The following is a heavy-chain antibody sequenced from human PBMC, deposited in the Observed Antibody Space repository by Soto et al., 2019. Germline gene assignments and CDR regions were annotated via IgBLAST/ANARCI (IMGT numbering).Heavy chain of an antibody. V-gene: IGHV1-18*01. CDR3: AISGSSGYYLDY. Sequence: ASVKVSCKASGYTFTSYGLSWVRQAPGQGLEWMGWISAYNGNTNYAQRLQGRVTMTTDTSTGTAYMELRSLRSDDTAVYYCAISGSSGYYLDYWGQGTLVTVSS. J-gene: IGHJ4*02. CDR2: ISAYNGNT. D-gene: IGHD3-22*01. CDR1: GYTFTSYG.